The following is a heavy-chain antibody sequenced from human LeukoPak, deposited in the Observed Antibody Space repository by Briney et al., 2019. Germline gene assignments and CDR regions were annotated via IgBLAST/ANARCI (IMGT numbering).Heavy chain of an antibody. CDR3: AREYCSSTSCSVDY. CDR2: IYSGGST. J-gene: IGHJ4*02. CDR1: GFTVSSNY. Sequence: GGSLRLSCAASGFTVSSNYMSWVRQAPGKGLEWVSVIYSGGSTYYADSVKGRFTISRDNSKNTLYLQMNCLRAEDTAVYYCAREYCSSTSCSVDYWGQGTLVTVSS. D-gene: IGHD2-2*01. V-gene: IGHV3-66*02.